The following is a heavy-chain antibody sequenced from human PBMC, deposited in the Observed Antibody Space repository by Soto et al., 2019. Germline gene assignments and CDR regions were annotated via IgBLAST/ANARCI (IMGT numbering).Heavy chain of an antibody. CDR2: ISGSGGSK. Sequence: PGGSLRLSCAASGFTFSSYATSWVRQAPGKGLEWVSGISGSGGSKYYADSVKGRFTISRDNSKYTLYLQMNSLRAEDTAVYYCAKATIVIVPATIRDGWFDPWRQGILVTVSS. J-gene: IGHJ5*02. D-gene: IGHD2-2*02. CDR3: AKATIVIVPATIRDGWFDP. CDR1: GFTFSSYA. V-gene: IGHV3-23*01.